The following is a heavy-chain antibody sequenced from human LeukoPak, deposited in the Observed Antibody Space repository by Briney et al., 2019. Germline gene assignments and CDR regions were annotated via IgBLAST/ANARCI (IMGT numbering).Heavy chain of an antibody. J-gene: IGHJ5*02. CDR1: GFNFSNSG. Sequence: GGPLRLSCAASGFNFSNSGMHWVRQVPGKGLEWVTFIRSDGSNKNYADSVKGRFTISRDDAESSLYLQMNSLRGDDTAVYHCARLRAHYSNSIGFREFDPWGQGPLVTVSS. CDR3: ARLRAHYSNSIGFREFDP. CDR2: IRSDGSNK. D-gene: IGHD3-22*01. V-gene: IGHV3-30*02.